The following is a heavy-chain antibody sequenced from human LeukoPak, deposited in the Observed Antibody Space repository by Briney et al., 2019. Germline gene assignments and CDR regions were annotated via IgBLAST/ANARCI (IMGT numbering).Heavy chain of an antibody. J-gene: IGHJ6*02. D-gene: IGHD6-19*01. CDR1: GFTFSDYY. V-gene: IGHV3-11*06. Sequence: GGSLRLSCAASGFTFSDYYMSWIRQAPGKGLEWVSYISSSSSYTNYADSVKGRFTISRDNAKNSLYLQMNSLRAEDTAVYYCARVGDIAVAGTYHGMDVWGQGTTVTVSS. CDR3: ARVGDIAVAGTYHGMDV. CDR2: ISSSSSYT.